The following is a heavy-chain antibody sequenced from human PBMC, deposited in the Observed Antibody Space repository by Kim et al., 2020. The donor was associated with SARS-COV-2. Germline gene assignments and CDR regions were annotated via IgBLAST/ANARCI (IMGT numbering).Heavy chain of an antibody. CDR3: ARTRGYSGYDYPFYYYYGMDV. J-gene: IGHJ6*02. V-gene: IGHV4-59*13. CDR2: IYYSGST. Sequence: SETLSLTCTVSGGSISSYYWSWIRQPPGKGLEWIGYIYYSGSTNYNPSLKSRVTISVDTSKNQFSLKLSSVTAADTAVYYCARTRGYSGYDYPFYYYYGMDVWGQGTTVTFSS. CDR1: GGSISSYY. D-gene: IGHD5-12*01.